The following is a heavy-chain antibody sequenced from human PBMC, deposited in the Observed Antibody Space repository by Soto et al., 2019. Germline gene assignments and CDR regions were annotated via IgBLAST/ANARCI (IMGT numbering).Heavy chain of an antibody. J-gene: IGHJ3*02. V-gene: IGHV1-2*04. Sequence: ASVKVSCKASGYTFTGYYMHWVRQAPGQGLEWMGWINPNSGGTNYAQKFQGWVTMTRDTSISTAYMELSRLRSDDTAVYYCARDRGELLRDAFDIWGQGTMVTVSS. CDR1: GYTFTGYY. CDR2: INPNSGGT. D-gene: IGHD1-26*01. CDR3: ARDRGELLRDAFDI.